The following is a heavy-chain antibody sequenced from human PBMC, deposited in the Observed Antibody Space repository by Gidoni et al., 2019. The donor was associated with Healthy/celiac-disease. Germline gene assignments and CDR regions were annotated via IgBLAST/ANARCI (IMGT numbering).Heavy chain of an antibody. Sequence: QVQLQESGPGLVKPSQTLSLTCTVSGGSISSGSYYWSWLRQPAGKGLEWIGRIYTSGSTNYNPSLKSRVTISVDTSKNQFSLKLSSVTAADTAVYYCARAAGFWSRFDYWGQGTLVTVSS. CDR3: ARAAGFWSRFDY. J-gene: IGHJ4*02. V-gene: IGHV4-61*02. CDR2: IYTSGST. D-gene: IGHD3-3*01. CDR1: GGSISSGSYY.